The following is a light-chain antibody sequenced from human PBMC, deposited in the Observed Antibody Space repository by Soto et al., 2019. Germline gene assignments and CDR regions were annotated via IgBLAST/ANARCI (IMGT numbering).Light chain of an antibody. Sequence: AIQMTQSPSSLSASVGDRVTITCRASQGIGNDLGWYQQKPGKAPKLLIYDASSLQSGVQSRFSGSGSGSDFTLTIRRLQPEDFATYYCQRDYHGWTFGQGTKVEIK. CDR1: QGIGND. V-gene: IGKV1-6*01. J-gene: IGKJ1*01. CDR2: DAS. CDR3: QRDYHGWT.